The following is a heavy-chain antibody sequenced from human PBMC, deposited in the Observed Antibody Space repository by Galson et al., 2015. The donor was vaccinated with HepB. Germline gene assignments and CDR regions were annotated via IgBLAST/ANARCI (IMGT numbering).Heavy chain of an antibody. CDR3: ARVQGGNSNGWFDP. J-gene: IGHJ5*02. CDR2: TYYRSKWYN. D-gene: IGHD4-23*01. V-gene: IGHV6-1*01. Sequence: CAISGDSVSSNSAAWNWIRQSPSRGLEWLGRTYYRSKWYNDYAVSVKSRITINPDTSKNQFSLQLNSVTPEDTAVYYRARVQGGNSNGWFDPWGQGTLVTVSS. CDR1: GDSVSSNSAA.